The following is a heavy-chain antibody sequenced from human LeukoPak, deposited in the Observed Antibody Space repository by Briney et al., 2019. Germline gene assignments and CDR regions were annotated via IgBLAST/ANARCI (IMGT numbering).Heavy chain of an antibody. CDR1: GGSISSYY. CDR3: ARGGNFDY. CDR2: IYHSGST. J-gene: IGHJ4*02. D-gene: IGHD3-16*01. V-gene: IGHV4-59*12. Sequence: PSETLSLTCTVSGGSISSYYWSWIRQPPGKGLEWIGYIYHSGSTYYNPSLKSRVTISVDRSKNQFSLKLSSVTAADTAVYYCARGGNFDYWGQGTLVTVSS.